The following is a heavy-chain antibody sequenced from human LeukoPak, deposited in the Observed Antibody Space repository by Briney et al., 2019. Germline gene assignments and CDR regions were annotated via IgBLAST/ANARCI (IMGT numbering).Heavy chain of an antibody. J-gene: IGHJ4*02. CDR3: ATGRQRYYYGSGSLDY. CDR1: GYTLTELS. V-gene: IGHV1-24*01. Sequence: ASVKVSCKVSGYTLTELSMHWVRQAPGKGLEWMGGFDPEDGETIYAQKFQGRVTMTEDTSTDTAYMELSSLRSEDTAAYYCATGRQRYYYGSGSLDYWGQGTLVTVSS. CDR2: FDPEDGET. D-gene: IGHD3-10*01.